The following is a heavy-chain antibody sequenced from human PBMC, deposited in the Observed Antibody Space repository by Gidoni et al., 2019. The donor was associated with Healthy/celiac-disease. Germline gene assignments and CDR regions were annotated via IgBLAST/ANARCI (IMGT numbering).Heavy chain of an antibody. CDR2: SGTAGDT. D-gene: IGHD2-2*01. CDR3: ARAPSGYCSSTSCYHFDY. V-gene: IGHV3-13*01. CDR1: GFTFSSYD. J-gene: IGHJ4*02. Sequence: EVQLVESGGGLVQPGGSLRLSCAASGFTFSSYDMHWVRPVTGKGLEWVSASGTAGDTYYPGSVKGRFTISRENAKNSLYLQMNSLRAEDTAVYYCARAPSGYCSSTSCYHFDYWGQGTLVTVSS.